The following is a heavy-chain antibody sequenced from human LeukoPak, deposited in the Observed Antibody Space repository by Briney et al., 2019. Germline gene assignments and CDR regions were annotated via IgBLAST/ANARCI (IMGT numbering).Heavy chain of an antibody. CDR3: ARSRGRWLYIPSAVGPFDY. J-gene: IGHJ4*02. Sequence: ASVKVSCKASGYTFTSYYMHWVRQAPGQGLEWMGIINPSGGSTSYAQKFQGRVTMTRDTSTSTVYMELSSLRSEDTAVYYCARSRGRWLYIPSAVGPFDYWGQGTLVTVSS. CDR2: INPSGGST. V-gene: IGHV1-46*01. CDR1: GYTFTSYY. D-gene: IGHD5-24*01.